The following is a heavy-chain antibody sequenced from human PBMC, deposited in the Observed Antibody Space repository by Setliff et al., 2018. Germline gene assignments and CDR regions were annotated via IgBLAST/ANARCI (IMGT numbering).Heavy chain of an antibody. CDR1: GFTFSTYR. CDR3: ARTCSGSGCYAGLES. J-gene: IGHJ4*02. V-gene: IGHV3-30*03. D-gene: IGHD2-15*01. Sequence: PGGSLRLSCAASGFTFSTYRMHWVRQAPGKGLEWVAVILDDGVKKYHADSVKGRFTISRDNSKNTLYLQMNSLRPKDTAVYYCARTCSGSGCYAGLESWGQGTPVTVSS. CDR2: ILDDGVKK.